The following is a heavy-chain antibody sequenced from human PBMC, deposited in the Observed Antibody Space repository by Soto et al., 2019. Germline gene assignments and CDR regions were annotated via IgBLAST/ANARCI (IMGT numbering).Heavy chain of an antibody. CDR3: ARDSVVYEAARPRGHWFDP. CDR1: GGSISSGGYY. V-gene: IGHV4-31*03. D-gene: IGHD6-6*01. J-gene: IGHJ5*02. Sequence: SETLSLTCTVSGGSISSGGYYWSWIRQHPGKGLEWIGYIYYSGSTYYNPSLKSRVTISVDTSKNQFSLKLSSVTAADTAVYYCARDSVVYEAARPRGHWFDPWGQGTLVTVSS. CDR2: IYYSGST.